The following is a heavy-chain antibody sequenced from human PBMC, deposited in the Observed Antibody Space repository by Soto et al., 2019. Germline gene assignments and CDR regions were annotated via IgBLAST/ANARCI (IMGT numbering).Heavy chain of an antibody. Sequence: GGSLRLSCAASGFTFSSYGMHWVRQAPGKGLEWVAVIWYDGSNKYYADSVKGRFTISGDNSKNTLYLQMNSLRAEDTAVYYCAREEGVHRSGAYFDYWGQGTLVTVSS. CDR1: GFTFSSYG. D-gene: IGHD6-19*01. CDR3: AREEGVHRSGAYFDY. V-gene: IGHV3-33*01. CDR2: IWYDGSNK. J-gene: IGHJ4*02.